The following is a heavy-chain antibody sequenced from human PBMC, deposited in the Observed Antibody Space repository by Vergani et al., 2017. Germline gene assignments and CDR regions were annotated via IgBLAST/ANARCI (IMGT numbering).Heavy chain of an antibody. D-gene: IGHD4-17*01. Sequence: QVQLQESGPGLVKPSETLSLTCAVYGGSFSGYYWSWIRQPPGKGLEWIGEINHSGSTNYNPSLKSRVTISVDTSKNQFSLKLSSVTAADTAVYYCSWSTVITDYWGQGTLVTVSS. CDR1: GGSFSGYY. J-gene: IGHJ4*02. V-gene: IGHV4-34*01. CDR2: INHSGST. CDR3: SWSTVITDY.